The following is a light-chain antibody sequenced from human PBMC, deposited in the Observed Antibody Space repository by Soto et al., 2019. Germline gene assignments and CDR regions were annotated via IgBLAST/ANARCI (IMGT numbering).Light chain of an antibody. Sequence: EMVLTQSRATLSVSPGDSATLSGLASQSVRSGYLAWYQQTPGQTPRLLIYAASSRATGIPDRFSGSGSGTDFSLTISRLEAEDFAVYYCQQYGSSPRTFGQGTKVDI. CDR3: QQYGSSPRT. V-gene: IGKV3-20*01. CDR1: QSVRSGY. CDR2: AAS. J-gene: IGKJ1*01.